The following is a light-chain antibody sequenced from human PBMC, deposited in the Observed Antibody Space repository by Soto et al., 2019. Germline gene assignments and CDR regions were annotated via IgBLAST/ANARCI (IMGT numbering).Light chain of an antibody. J-gene: IGLJ1*01. V-gene: IGLV2-14*01. Sequence: QSALTQPASVSGSPGQSITISCTGTSSDVGGYNYVSWYQQHPGKAPKLMIYEVSNRPSGVSSRFSGSKSGNTASLTISGLQAEDEADYYCSSYTSSSPYVFGTGTKLTVL. CDR2: EVS. CDR3: SSYTSSSPYV. CDR1: SSDVGGYNY.